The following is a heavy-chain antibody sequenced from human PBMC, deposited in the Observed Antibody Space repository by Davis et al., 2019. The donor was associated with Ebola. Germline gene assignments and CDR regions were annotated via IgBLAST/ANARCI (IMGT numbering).Heavy chain of an antibody. J-gene: IGHJ4*02. CDR2: IWYDGSNK. V-gene: IGHV3-30*02. Sequence: PGGSLRLSCAASGFTFSSYAMHWVRQAPGKGLEWVAVIWYDGSNKYYADSVKGRFTISRDNSKNTLYLQMNSLRAEDTAMYYCAKGRLAVAGQDADYWGQGTLVTGSS. CDR1: GFTFSSYA. D-gene: IGHD6-19*01. CDR3: AKGRLAVAGQDADY.